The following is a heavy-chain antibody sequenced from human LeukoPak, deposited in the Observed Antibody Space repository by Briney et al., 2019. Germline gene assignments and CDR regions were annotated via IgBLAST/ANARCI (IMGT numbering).Heavy chain of an antibody. CDR3: ASTLRFLPYRRFDY. D-gene: IGHD3-3*01. CDR2: IYQSGSGSS. Sequence: SETLSLTCSVSGGSIISSNYYWGWIRQPPGKGLECIGSIYQSGSGSSYYNPSLKSRVTISGDTSKNQFFLRLSSVTAADTAVYYCASTLRFLPYRRFDYWGQGTLVTVPS. CDR1: GGSIISSNYY. J-gene: IGHJ4*02. V-gene: IGHV4-39*01.